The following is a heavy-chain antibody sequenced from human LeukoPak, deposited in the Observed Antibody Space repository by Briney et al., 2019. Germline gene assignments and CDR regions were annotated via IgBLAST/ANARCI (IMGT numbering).Heavy chain of an antibody. CDR3: ARQWDIVATWGRWFDP. D-gene: IGHD5-12*01. CDR1: GVSITHY. Sequence: SETLSLTCTVSGVSITHYWGWIRQPPGKGLEWIGSFYYSGNTYYNSSLESRVTISVDTSKNQFSLKLTSVTAADTAIYHCARQWDIVATWGRWFDPWGQGILVTVSS. J-gene: IGHJ5*02. CDR2: FYYSGNT. V-gene: IGHV4-39*01.